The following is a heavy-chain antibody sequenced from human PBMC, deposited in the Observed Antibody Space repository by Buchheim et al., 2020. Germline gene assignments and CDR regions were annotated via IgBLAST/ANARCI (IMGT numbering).Heavy chain of an antibody. D-gene: IGHD3-9*01. Sequence: QLQLQESGPGLVKPSETLSLTCTVSGGSISSSSYYWGWIRQPPGKGLEWIGSIYYSGSTYYNPSLKSRVTISVDTSKNQFSLKLSSVTAADTAVYYCARADYDILTGYPVGYYGMDVWGQGTT. J-gene: IGHJ6*02. CDR3: ARADYDILTGYPVGYYGMDV. V-gene: IGHV4-39*01. CDR1: GGSISSSSYY. CDR2: IYYSGST.